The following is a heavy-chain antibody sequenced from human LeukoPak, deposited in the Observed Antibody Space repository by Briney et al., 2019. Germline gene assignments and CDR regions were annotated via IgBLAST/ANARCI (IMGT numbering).Heavy chain of an antibody. CDR1: GFTFSSYA. Sequence: PGGSLRLSCAASGFTFSSYAMHWVRQAPGQRLEWMGWINAGNGNTKYSQKFQGRVTITRDTSASTAYMELSSLRSEDTAVYYCARYWSGPIYGMDVWGQGTTVTVSS. J-gene: IGHJ6*02. D-gene: IGHD3-3*01. CDR2: INAGNGNT. V-gene: IGHV1-3*01. CDR3: ARYWSGPIYGMDV.